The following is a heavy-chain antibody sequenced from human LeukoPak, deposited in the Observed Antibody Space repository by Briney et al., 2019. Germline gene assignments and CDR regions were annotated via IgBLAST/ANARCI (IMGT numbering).Heavy chain of an antibody. J-gene: IGHJ5*02. CDR1: GLTFRSNW. Sequence: GGSLRLSCAASGLTFRSNWMSWVRQAPGKGLEWVASIKKDGSGEYYADSVKGRFTISRDNAKNSVFLQMNSLRVEDTAVYYCVRDPFSGTWRKFRFDPWGQGTLVTVSA. D-gene: IGHD6-25*01. V-gene: IGHV3-7*01. CDR3: VRDPFSGTWRKFRFDP. CDR2: IKKDGSGE.